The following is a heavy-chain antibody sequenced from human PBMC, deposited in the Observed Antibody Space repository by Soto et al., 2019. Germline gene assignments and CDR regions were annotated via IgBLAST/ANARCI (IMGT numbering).Heavy chain of an antibody. D-gene: IGHD1-26*01. CDR3: ARHGPPRGRYSVSYFGWFDR. CDR2: IYYSGRT. V-gene: IGHV4-39*01. CDR1: GVSIISSSYY. J-gene: IGHJ5*02. Sequence: PSETLSLTCTVSGVSIISSSYYWVLIRQPPGKGLELIGSIYYSGRTYYNPSLNSRVTISVDTSKNQLSLKLSYVTAADTAVYYCARHGPPRGRYSVSYFGWFDRWGQGTLVTVSS.